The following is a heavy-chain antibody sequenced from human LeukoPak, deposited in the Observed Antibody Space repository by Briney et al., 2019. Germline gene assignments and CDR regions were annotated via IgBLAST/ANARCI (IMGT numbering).Heavy chain of an antibody. J-gene: IGHJ4*02. CDR1: GNSVSSTYY. CDR3: AGQHDANGYYFY. CDR2: IYHSGST. Sequence: SETLSLTYAVTGNSVSSTYYWGWIRQAPGKGLEWIGSIYHSGSTYYNPSLGSRVTIAVDTSKNRFSLKMSSVTAADTAVYYCAGQHDANGYYFYWGQGTLVTVSS. D-gene: IGHD3-22*01. V-gene: IGHV4-38-2*01.